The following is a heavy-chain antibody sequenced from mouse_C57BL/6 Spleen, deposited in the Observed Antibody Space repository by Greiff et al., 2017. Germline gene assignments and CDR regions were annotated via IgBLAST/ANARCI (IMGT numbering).Heavy chain of an antibody. V-gene: IGHV7-3*01. CDR1: GFTFTDYY. J-gene: IGHJ2*01. CDR2: IRNRANGYTT. D-gene: IGHD2-1*01. CDR3: ARYYGNYFDY. Sequence: EVKVVESGGGLVQPGGSLSLSCAASGFTFTDYYMSWVRQPPGKALEWLGFIRNRANGYTTEYSASVKGRFTISRDNSKIILYLQMNALRAEDSATYYCARYYGNYFDYWGQGTTLTVSS.